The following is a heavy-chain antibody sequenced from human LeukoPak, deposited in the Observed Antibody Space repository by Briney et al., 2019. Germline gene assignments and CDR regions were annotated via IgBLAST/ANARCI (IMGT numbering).Heavy chain of an antibody. CDR2: IQQDGNEQ. J-gene: IGHJ4*02. CDR3: ARQGPNLDYYGSGGIDY. CDR1: GFSFSTHW. D-gene: IGHD3-10*01. Sequence: GGSLRLSCAASGFSFSTHWMSWVRQAPGKGLEWVANIQQDGNEQNYVDSVKGRFTISRDNAENSLYLQMNSLRAEDTAVYYCARQGPNLDYYGSGGIDYWGQGTLVTVSS. V-gene: IGHV3-7*01.